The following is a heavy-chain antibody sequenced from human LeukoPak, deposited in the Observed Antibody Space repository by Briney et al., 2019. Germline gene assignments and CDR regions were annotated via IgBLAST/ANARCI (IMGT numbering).Heavy chain of an antibody. Sequence: SQTLSLTCAISGDSVSSNSAAWNWIRQSPSRVIEWLGRTYYMSKWYNDYAVSVKSRITINPDTSKNQFSLQLNSVTPEDTAVYYCARSSITMVRGVIITRWFDPWGQGTLVTVSS. D-gene: IGHD3-10*01. V-gene: IGHV6-1*01. CDR2: TYYMSKWYN. J-gene: IGHJ5*02. CDR3: ARSSITMVRGVIITRWFDP. CDR1: GDSVSSNSAA.